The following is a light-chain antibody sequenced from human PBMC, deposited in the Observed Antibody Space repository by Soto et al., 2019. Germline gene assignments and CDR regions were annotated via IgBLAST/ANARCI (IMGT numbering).Light chain of an antibody. CDR2: GAS. J-gene: IGKJ5*01. Sequence: DIVMTQSPATVSVSPLQLASLSYRASQSVDYNVAWYQQIPGQPPKLLIFGASSRATGIADKFSGSGSGTDFTLTISRLEPEDFALYYCQHYGAAPITFGRGTRLEIK. CDR3: QHYGAAPIT. CDR1: QSVDYN. V-gene: IGKV3-20*01.